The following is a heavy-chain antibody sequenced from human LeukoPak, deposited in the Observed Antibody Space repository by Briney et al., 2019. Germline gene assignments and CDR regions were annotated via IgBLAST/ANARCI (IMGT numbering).Heavy chain of an antibody. Sequence: GGALRLSCAASGFTFSDAWMYWVRQAPGKGREWVGHIKSKTDGGTTDYAAPVKGRFTISRDDSKNTLSLQMNSLKTEETAVYYCATLLRGYWGQGTLVTVSS. CDR1: GFTFSDAW. V-gene: IGHV3-15*01. D-gene: IGHD3-10*01. J-gene: IGHJ4*02. CDR2: IKSKTDGGTT. CDR3: ATLLRGY.